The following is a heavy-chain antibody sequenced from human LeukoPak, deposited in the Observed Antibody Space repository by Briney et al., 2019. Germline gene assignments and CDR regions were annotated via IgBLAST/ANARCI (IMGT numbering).Heavy chain of an antibody. CDR3: TRDHGLDV. CDR1: GFTFSSYW. Sequence: GGSLRLSCAASGFTFSSYWMSWVRQAPGKGLMWVSQINSDGSATSCADPVKGRCTISRDNAKNMSYLEMNSLRVEDTAVYFCTRDHGLDVWGQGTTVTVSS. V-gene: IGHV3-74*01. J-gene: IGHJ6*02. CDR2: INSDGSAT.